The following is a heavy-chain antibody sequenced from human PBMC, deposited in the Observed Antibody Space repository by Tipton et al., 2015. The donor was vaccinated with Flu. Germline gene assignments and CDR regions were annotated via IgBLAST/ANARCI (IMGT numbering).Heavy chain of an antibody. V-gene: IGHV3-33*01. Sequence: SGFTFSSYGMHWVRQAPGKGLEWVAVIWYDGSNKYYADSVKGRFTISRDNSKNTLYLQMNSLRAEDTAVYYCARDVSSGWYNWFDPWGQGTLVTVSS. CDR3: ARDVSSGWYNWFDP. D-gene: IGHD6-19*01. J-gene: IGHJ5*02. CDR2: IWYDGSNK. CDR1: GFTFSSYG.